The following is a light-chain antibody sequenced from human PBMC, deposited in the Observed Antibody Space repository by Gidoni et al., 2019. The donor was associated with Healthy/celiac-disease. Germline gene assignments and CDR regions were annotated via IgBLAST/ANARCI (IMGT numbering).Light chain of an antibody. CDR1: QSVSSSY. CDR2: GAS. Sequence: DIVLTPSPGTLSLSQGERATLSCRASQSVSSSYLAWYQQKPGQAPRLLIYGASSRATGIPDRFSGSGSGTDFTLTISRLEPEDFAVYYCQQYGSSPWTFGQGTKVEIK. V-gene: IGKV3-20*01. CDR3: QQYGSSPWT. J-gene: IGKJ1*01.